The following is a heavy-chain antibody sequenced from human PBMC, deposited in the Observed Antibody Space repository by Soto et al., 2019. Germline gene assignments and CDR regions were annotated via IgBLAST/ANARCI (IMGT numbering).Heavy chain of an antibody. CDR2: IYYSVTT. CDR1: GGSMSSGGYS. Sequence: QLQLQESGSGLVIPSQTLSLTCAVSGGSMSSGGYSWSWIRQPPGTGLEWIGYIYYSVTTYYNPSLKSRVTISVDRYKNQFSLKLSSVTAADTDVYFFARGDNYDSNGYFDYWGQGTLVTGSA. D-gene: IGHD3-22*01. CDR3: ARGDNYDSNGYFDY. J-gene: IGHJ4*02. V-gene: IGHV4-30-2*01.